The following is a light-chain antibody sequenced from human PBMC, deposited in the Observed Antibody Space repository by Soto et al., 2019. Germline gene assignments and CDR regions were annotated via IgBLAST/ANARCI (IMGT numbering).Light chain of an antibody. CDR2: AAS. CDR1: QTINNY. V-gene: IGKV1-39*01. Sequence: DIQMTQSPSSLSASVGDRVTITCRASQTINNYLHWYQHKPGKAPKLLIYAASSLQSGVPSRFSGSGSGTDFTLTITSLQPEDFATYYCQHFYTTLFTFGPGTKVEIK. J-gene: IGKJ3*01. CDR3: QHFYTTLFT.